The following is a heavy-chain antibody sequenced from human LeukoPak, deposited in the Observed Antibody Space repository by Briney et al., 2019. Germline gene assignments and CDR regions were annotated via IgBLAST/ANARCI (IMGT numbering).Heavy chain of an antibody. V-gene: IGHV3-9*03. Sequence: PGRSLRLSCAASGFTFDDYAMHWVRQAPGKGLEWVSGISWNSGSIGYADSVKGRFTISRDNAKNSLYLQMNSLRAEDMALYYCAEERAAAGTGWDAFDTWGQGTMVTVSS. CDR1: GFTFDDYA. CDR3: AEERAAAGTGWDAFDT. CDR2: ISWNSGSI. J-gene: IGHJ3*02. D-gene: IGHD6-13*01.